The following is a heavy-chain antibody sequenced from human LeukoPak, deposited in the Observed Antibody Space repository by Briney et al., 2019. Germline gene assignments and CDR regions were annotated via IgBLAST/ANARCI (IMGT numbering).Heavy chain of an antibody. V-gene: IGHV4-59*01. CDR1: GGSISSYY. Sequence: SETLSLTCTVSGGSISSYYWSWIRQPPGKGLEWIGYIYYSGSTNYNPSLKSRVTISVDTSKNQFSLKLSSVTAADTAVYYCARDTYPRAFFDYWGQGTLVTVSS. CDR2: IYYSGST. D-gene: IGHD2-2*01. CDR3: ARDTYPRAFFDY. J-gene: IGHJ4*02.